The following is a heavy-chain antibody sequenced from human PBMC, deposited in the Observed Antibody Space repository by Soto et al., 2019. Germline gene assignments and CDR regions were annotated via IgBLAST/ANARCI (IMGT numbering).Heavy chain of an antibody. D-gene: IGHD4-17*01. CDR2: IYYSGST. Sequence: TLSLTCTVSGGSISSGGYYWSWIRQHPGKGLEWIGYIYYSGSTYYNPSLKSRVTISVDTSKNQFSLKLSSVTAADTAVYYCARGEYGDYEFRNWFDPWGQGTLVTVS. J-gene: IGHJ5*02. V-gene: IGHV4-31*03. CDR3: ARGEYGDYEFRNWFDP. CDR1: GGSISSGGYY.